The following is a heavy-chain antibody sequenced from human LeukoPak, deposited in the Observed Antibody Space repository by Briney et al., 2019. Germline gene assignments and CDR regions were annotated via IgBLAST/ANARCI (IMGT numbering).Heavy chain of an antibody. CDR2: IYYSGST. Sequence: SETLSLTCTVSGGSISSYYWSWIRQPPGKGLEWIGYIYYSGSTNYNPSLKSRVTISVDTSKNQFSLKLSSVTAEDTAVYYCATAGRYCSSTSCYRGRVSEGYYYYYYYMDVWGKGTTVTVSS. D-gene: IGHD2-2*02. CDR3: ATAGRYCSSTSCYRGRVSEGYYYYYYYMDV. J-gene: IGHJ6*03. V-gene: IGHV4-59*01. CDR1: GGSISSYY.